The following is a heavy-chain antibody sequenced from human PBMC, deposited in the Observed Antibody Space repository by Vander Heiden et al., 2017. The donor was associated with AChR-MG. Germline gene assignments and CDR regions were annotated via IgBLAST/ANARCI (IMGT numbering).Heavy chain of an antibody. V-gene: IGHV1-69*06. CDR3: ARDSGSYPRHLWFDP. CDR1: AGTFSSYA. CDR2: IIPIFGTA. J-gene: IGHJ5*02. D-gene: IGHD1-26*01. Sequence: QVQLVQSGAEVKKPGSSVQVSCKASAGTFSSYAISWVRQAPGQGLEWMGGIIPIFGTANYAQKFQGRGTITADKSTSTAYMELSSLRSEDTAVYYCARDSGSYPRHLWFDPWGQGTLVTVSS.